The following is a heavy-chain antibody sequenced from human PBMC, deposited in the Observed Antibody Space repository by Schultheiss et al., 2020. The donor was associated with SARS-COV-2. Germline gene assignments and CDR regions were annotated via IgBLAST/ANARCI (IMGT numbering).Heavy chain of an antibody. V-gene: IGHV3-30*14. CDR2: ISYDGSHK. D-gene: IGHD2-21*01. CDR1: GFTFSSYA. J-gene: IGHJ4*02. Sequence: GGSLRLSCAASGFTFSSYAMHWVRQAPGKGLEWVAVISYDGSHKDYADSVRGRFTISRDNSKNMLYLQMNSVRPEDTAVYYCANCGTRCCAEYWGQGTLVTVSS. CDR3: ANCGTRCCAEY.